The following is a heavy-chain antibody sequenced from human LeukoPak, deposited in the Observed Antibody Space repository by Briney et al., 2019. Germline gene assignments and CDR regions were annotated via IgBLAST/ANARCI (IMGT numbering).Heavy chain of an antibody. CDR1: GGSISSYY. CDR3: ARDAGSWYVSYYYYYGMDV. Sequence: SETLSLTCTVSGGSISSYYWSWIRQPAGKGLEWIGRIYTSGSTNYNPSLKSRVTMSVDTSKNQFSLKLSSVTAADTAVYYCARDAGSWYVSYYYYYGMDVWGQGTTVTVSS. V-gene: IGHV4-4*07. D-gene: IGHD6-13*01. J-gene: IGHJ6*02. CDR2: IYTSGST.